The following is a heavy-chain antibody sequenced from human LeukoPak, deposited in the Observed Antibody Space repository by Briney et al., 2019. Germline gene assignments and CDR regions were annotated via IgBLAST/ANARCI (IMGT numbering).Heavy chain of an antibody. CDR1: GFSFSGYW. Sequence: GGSLRLSCAASGFSFSGYWMSWVRQAPGKGLEWVANIKEDGSEKYYVDSVKGRFTFSRDNAKKSLYLQMNSLRAEDTAVYYCARARIAVAAIDYWGQGTLVTVSS. CDR2: IKEDGSEK. CDR3: ARARIAVAAIDY. D-gene: IGHD6-19*01. V-gene: IGHV3-7*01. J-gene: IGHJ4*02.